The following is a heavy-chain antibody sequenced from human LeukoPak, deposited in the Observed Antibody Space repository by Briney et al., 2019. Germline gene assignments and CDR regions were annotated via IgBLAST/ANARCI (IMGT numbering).Heavy chain of an antibody. CDR2: ISQDGSSK. Sequence: GGSLRLSRAASGFSITSYGMHWVRQAQGKGLEWVAVISQDGSSKKFADSVKGRFTISRDNSKNTLYLHMDSLRAEDTAVYYCARASAYYGSSGYFSFDPWGQGTLVTVAS. CDR1: GFSITSYG. D-gene: IGHD3-22*01. V-gene: IGHV3-30*04. J-gene: IGHJ5*02. CDR3: ARASAYYGSSGYFSFDP.